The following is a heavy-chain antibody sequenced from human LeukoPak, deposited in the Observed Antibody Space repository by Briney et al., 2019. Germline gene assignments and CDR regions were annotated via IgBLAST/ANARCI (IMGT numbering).Heavy chain of an antibody. CDR2: INHSGSN. CDR1: GGSFSGYY. J-gene: IGHJ4*02. V-gene: IGHV4-34*01. D-gene: IGHD1-26*01. Sequence: PSETLSLTCAVYGGSFSGYYWSWIRQPPGQGLEWIGEINHSGSNNYNPSLKSRVTISVDTSKNQFSLKLSSVTAADTAVHYCARGIGIVGAFDNWGQGTLVTVSS. CDR3: ARGIGIVGAFDN.